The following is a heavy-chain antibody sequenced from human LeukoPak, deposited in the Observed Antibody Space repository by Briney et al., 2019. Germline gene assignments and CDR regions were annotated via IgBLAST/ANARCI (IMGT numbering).Heavy chain of an antibody. J-gene: IGHJ4*02. Sequence: SETLSLTCTVSGGSISSNHYYWAWIRQPPGKGLEWLGSIYYRGTTYYNPSLKSRVTISVDTSNNQFSLKLSSVTAADTSVYYCARGALAVAGTGGFDYWGQGTLVTVSS. CDR2: IYYRGTT. CDR3: ARGALAVAGTGGFDY. V-gene: IGHV4-39*01. CDR1: GGSISSNHYY. D-gene: IGHD6-19*01.